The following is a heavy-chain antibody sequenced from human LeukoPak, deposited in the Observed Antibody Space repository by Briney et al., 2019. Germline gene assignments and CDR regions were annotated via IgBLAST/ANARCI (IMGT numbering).Heavy chain of an antibody. CDR2: ISSGGRTI. J-gene: IGHJ3*02. CDR1: GFIFSSYQ. CDR3: ATGAAGTRCVDSPEI. V-gene: IGHV3-48*04. D-gene: IGHD1-14*01. Sequence: GALIPCCAASGFIFSSYQTNWVRQAPGKGLEWIAYISSGGRTIYYADSVEGRFTISRGNTQNAVCIQMNGLSAEDTAVYYCATGAAGTRCVDSPEIWGQGTMVTVSS.